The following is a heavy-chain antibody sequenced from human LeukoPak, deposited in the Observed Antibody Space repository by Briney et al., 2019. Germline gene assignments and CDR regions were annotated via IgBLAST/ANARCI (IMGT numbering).Heavy chain of an antibody. CDR3: ARALPAPCSGGSCYGWGFDY. CDR2: IYYSGST. J-gene: IGHJ4*02. CDR1: GGTISSYY. V-gene: IGHV4-59*01. Sequence: SETLSLTCTVSGGTISSYYWSWIRQPPGKGLEWIGYIYYSGSTNYNPSLKSRVTISVDTSKNQFSLKLSSVTAADTAVYYCARALPAPCSGGSCYGWGFDYWGQGTLVTVSS. D-gene: IGHD2-15*01.